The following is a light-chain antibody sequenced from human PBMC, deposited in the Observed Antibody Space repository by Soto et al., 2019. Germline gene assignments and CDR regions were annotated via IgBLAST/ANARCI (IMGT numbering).Light chain of an antibody. CDR3: QQYNNWPPYP. J-gene: IGKJ2*01. CDR1: RSVSSN. Sequence: EVVMTQSPETQSGSTEQIATLYCXXSRSVSSNLAWYQQKPGQAPRLLMYGASTRATGIPARFSGSGSGTEFTLTISSLQSEDFAVYYCQQYNNWPPYPFGQGTKVDIK. CDR2: GAS. V-gene: IGKV3-15*01.